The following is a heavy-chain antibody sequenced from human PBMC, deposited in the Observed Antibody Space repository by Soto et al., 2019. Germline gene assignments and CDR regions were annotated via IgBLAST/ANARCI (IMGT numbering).Heavy chain of an antibody. V-gene: IGHV3-73*01. D-gene: IGHD3-10*01. CDR1: GFVFKDSS. CDR2: IRDRAYNYAT. Sequence: VLLVESGGGVVQPGGSLKLSCVASGFVFKDSSIHWVRQASGKGLEWGGRIRDRAYNYATTYTASLKGRFTISRDNSTNTAYLQMNRLRTDETEIYYCTSLISAAQDYWGKGTLVTVSS. CDR3: TSLISAAQDY. J-gene: IGHJ4*02.